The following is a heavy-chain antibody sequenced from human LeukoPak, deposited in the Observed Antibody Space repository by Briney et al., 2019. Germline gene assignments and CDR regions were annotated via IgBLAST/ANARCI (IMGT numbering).Heavy chain of an antibody. D-gene: IGHD3-22*01. CDR1: GFTFSEYW. Sequence: GGSLRLSCAASGFTFSEYWMHWVRQAPGKGLVWVSRMNSDGSSRTYADSVKGRFTISRDNAKSTLYLQMNSLTAEDMAVYYCARVRSDYYDSSVDYWGQGTLVTVSS. V-gene: IGHV3-74*01. CDR3: ARVRSDYYDSSVDY. CDR2: MNSDGSSR. J-gene: IGHJ4*02.